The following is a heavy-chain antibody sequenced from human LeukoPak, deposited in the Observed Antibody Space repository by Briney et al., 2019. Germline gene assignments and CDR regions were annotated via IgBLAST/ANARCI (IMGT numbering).Heavy chain of an antibody. V-gene: IGHV3-74*01. Sequence: GGSLRLSCAASGFTFSGYWMHWVRQAPGKGLAWVSVIRSDGSITTYADSVKGRFTISRDTAKNTLYLQMNSMRAEDTAVYYCARDGRSGNFDKWGQGTLVSVSS. CDR1: GFTFSGYW. CDR3: ARDGRSGNFDK. CDR2: IRSDGSIT. J-gene: IGHJ4*02. D-gene: IGHD1-26*01.